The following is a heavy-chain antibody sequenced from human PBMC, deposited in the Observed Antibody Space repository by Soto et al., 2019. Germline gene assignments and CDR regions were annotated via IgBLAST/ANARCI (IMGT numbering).Heavy chain of an antibody. CDR1: GFNFSSYA. CDR2: ISGSGGSA. J-gene: IGHJ5*02. D-gene: IGHD3-3*01. CDR3: AKHRQYYDYWSDRCIVDH. V-gene: IGHV3-23*01. Sequence: GGSLRLSCAASGFNFSSYAMSWVRQAPGKGLEWVSGISGSGGSAYYAESVKGRFTITRDNSKNTLYLQMNSLRAEDTALYYCAKHRQYYDYWSDRCIVDHWGQGTLVTVSS.